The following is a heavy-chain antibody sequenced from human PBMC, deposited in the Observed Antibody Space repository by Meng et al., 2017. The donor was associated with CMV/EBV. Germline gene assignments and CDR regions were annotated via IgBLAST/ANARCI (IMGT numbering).Heavy chain of an antibody. Sequence: LQLVHSGGGGQEPGSSVKVSINASGYHFACYGISWVPQAHGQWLDWMGWISAYNGNTNYAQQLQGRVTMTPDTSTSTAYMELRSLRSDDTAVYYCARGVGAELDAEYFQHWGQGTLVTVSS. V-gene: IGHV1-18*01. CDR2: ISAYNGNT. CDR1: GYHFACYG. D-gene: IGHD1-26*01. CDR3: ARGVGAELDAEYFQH. J-gene: IGHJ1*01.